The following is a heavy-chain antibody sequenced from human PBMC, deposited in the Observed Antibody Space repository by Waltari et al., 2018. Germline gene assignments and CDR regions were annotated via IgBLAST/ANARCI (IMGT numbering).Heavy chain of an antibody. D-gene: IGHD3-16*01. Sequence: VRLVESGGDLVQPGGSLRLSCATSGFPFNNYNMDWVRQAPGKGLECISYISGDGNTIYYADSVKGRFTVSRDNARDSLYLHLNSLRADDTALYFCARVWGRGYLDYWGQGTLVTVSS. V-gene: IGHV3-48*01. J-gene: IGHJ4*02. CDR2: ISGDGNTI. CDR3: ARVWGRGYLDY. CDR1: GFPFNNYN.